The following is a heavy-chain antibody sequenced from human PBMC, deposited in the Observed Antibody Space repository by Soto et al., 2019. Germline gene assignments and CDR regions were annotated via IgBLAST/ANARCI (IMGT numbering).Heavy chain of an antibody. V-gene: IGHV1-3*01. J-gene: IGHJ1*01. CDR3: ARAAIGAAGTQYFQY. D-gene: IGHD6-13*01. Sequence: ASVKVSCKGSGYTFTTFGIHWVRQAPGQRLEWMGWINAGNGNTEHSQRFQDRVTFTRDTSASTAYMELSTLRFEDTAVYYCARAAIGAAGTQYFQYWGQGTLVTASS. CDR2: INAGNGNT. CDR1: GYTFTTFG.